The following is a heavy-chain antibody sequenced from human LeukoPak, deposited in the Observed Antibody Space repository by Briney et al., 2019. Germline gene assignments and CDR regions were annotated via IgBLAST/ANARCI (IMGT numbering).Heavy chain of an antibody. CDR2: ISGSGGST. J-gene: IGHJ4*02. CDR1: GFTFSDYW. Sequence: GGSLRLSCSASGFTFSDYWMMWVRQAPGKGLEWVSGISGSGGSTYYADSVKGRFIISRDNSKNTLYLQMTSLRAEDTAVYYCAKDFESGDYFDYWGQGTLVTVSS. V-gene: IGHV3-23*01. CDR3: AKDFESGDYFDY. D-gene: IGHD3-10*01.